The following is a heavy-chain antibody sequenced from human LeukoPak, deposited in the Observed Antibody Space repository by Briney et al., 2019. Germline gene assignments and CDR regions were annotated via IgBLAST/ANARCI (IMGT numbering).Heavy chain of an antibody. V-gene: IGHV1-2*02. CDR1: GNTFTGFY. CDR2: INPTSGGA. Sequence: ASVKVSCKASGNTFTGFYMHWVRQAPGQGLEWMGWINPTSGGASYAQKFQGRVTMATDTSISTAYMDLSRLRSDDTAVYYCARGGSYYGDYWGQGTLVTVSS. D-gene: IGHD1-26*01. CDR3: ARGGSYYGDY. J-gene: IGHJ4*02.